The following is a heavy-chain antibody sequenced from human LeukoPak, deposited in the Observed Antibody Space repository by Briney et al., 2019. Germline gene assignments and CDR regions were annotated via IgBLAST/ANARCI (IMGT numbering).Heavy chain of an antibody. V-gene: IGHV3-30*18. CDR1: GFTFRSYG. CDR3: AKGLLGDSGSYFGIDY. CDR2: ISYDGSNK. Sequence: GRSLRLSCAASGFTFRSYGMHWVRQAPGKGLEWVAVISYDGSNKYYADSVKGRFTISRDNSKNTLYLQMNSLRAEDTAVYYCAKGLLGDSGSYFGIDYWGQGSLVTVSS. D-gene: IGHD1-26*01. J-gene: IGHJ4*02.